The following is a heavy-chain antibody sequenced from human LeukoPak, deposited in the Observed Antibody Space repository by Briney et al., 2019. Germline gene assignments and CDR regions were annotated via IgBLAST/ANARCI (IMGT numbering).Heavy chain of an antibody. CDR3: AREGYSGHDYFDY. J-gene: IGHJ4*02. V-gene: IGHV4-59*12. Sequence: SETLSLTCTVSGGSISSYYWSWIRQPPGKGLEWIGYIYYSGSTNYNPSLKSRVAISVDTSKSQFSLKLTSVTAADTAVYYCAREGYSGHDYFDYWGQGTLVTASS. CDR1: GGSISSYY. D-gene: IGHD5-12*01. CDR2: IYYSGST.